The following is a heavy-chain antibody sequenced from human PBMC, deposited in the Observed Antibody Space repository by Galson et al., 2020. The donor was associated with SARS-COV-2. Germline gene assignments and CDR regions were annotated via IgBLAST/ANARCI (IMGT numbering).Heavy chain of an antibody. CDR3: AKDPCSSGTCFSGSFDY. J-gene: IGHJ4*02. CDR1: GLTLSNYA. Sequence: GESLKISCAAAGLTLSNYAMSWVRQAPGKGLEWVSGISGSGNSTYYADSVKGRFTISRDNSKNTLYLQMNSLRAEDTAVYYCAKDPCSSGTCFSGSFDYWGQGTLVTVSS. V-gene: IGHV3-23*01. CDR2: ISGSGNST. D-gene: IGHD2-15*01.